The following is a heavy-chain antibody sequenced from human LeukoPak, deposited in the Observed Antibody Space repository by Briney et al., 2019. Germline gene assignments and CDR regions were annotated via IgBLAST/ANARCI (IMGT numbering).Heavy chain of an antibody. J-gene: IGHJ3*02. D-gene: IGHD3-3*01. CDR2: INSDGSST. Sequence: GGSLRLSCAASGFTFSSHWMHWVRQAPGKGLVWVSRINSDGSSTSYADSVKGRFTISRDNAKNTLYLQMNSLRCEDRAVYYCTRGYYDFWSSSHDVFDIWGQGTMVAVSS. CDR3: TRGYYDFWSSSHDVFDI. V-gene: IGHV3-74*01. CDR1: GFTFSSHW.